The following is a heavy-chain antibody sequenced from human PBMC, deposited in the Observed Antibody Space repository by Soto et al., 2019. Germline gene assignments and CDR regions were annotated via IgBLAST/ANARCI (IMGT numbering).Heavy chain of an antibody. CDR3: ARDLDSPLYCYDFWSGPMVPGGY. J-gene: IGHJ4*02. V-gene: IGHV1-18*01. CDR1: GYTFTSYG. D-gene: IGHD3-3*01. Sequence: ASVKVSCKASGYTFTSYGISWVRQAPGQGLEWMGWISAYNGNTNYAQKLQGRVTMTTDTSTSTAYMELRSLRSDDTAVYYCARDLDSPLYCYDFWSGPMVPGGYWGQGNLVTVSS. CDR2: ISAYNGNT.